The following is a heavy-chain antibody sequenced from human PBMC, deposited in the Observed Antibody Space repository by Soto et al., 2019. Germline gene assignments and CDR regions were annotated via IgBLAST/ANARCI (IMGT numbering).Heavy chain of an antibody. V-gene: IGHV1-18*01. CDR2: ISAYNGNT. Sequence: QVQLVQSGAEVKKPGASVKVSCKASGYTFTSYGISWVRQAPGQGLEWMGWISAYNGNTNYAQKLQGRGTMTTDTSTSTAYMGLRSLRSDDTAVYYCARDPPLFGVVTNRPFYYYYGMDVWGQGTTVTVSS. CDR3: ARDPPLFGVVTNRPFYYYYGMDV. CDR1: GYTFTSYG. J-gene: IGHJ6*02. D-gene: IGHD3-3*01.